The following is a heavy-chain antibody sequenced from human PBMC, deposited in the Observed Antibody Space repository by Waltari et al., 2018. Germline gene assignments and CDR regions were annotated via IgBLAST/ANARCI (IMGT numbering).Heavy chain of an antibody. CDR2: MSRSGSTI. CDR3: ARLPCSGDSCYYYYGLDV. V-gene: IGHV3-11*01. Sequence: QVQLVESGGGLVKPGGSLRLSCAASGFTFSDNYMSWIRQAPGKGVEWVSYMSRSGSTIYYADSVKGRFTISRDNAKKTLYLQMNSLRAEDTAIYYCARLPCSGDSCYYYYGLDVWGRGTTVTVSS. D-gene: IGHD2-15*01. J-gene: IGHJ6*02. CDR1: GFTFSDNY.